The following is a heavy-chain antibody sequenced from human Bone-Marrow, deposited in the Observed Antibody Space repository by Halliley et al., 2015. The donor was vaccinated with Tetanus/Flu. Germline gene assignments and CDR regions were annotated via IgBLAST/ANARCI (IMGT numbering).Heavy chain of an antibody. J-gene: IGHJ4*02. CDR1: GGSFSNYQ. D-gene: IGHD2-21*02. CDR3: ARGALRQRSFDY. V-gene: IGHV4-34*01. Sequence: LVQSSETLSLICGVSGGSFSNYQWSWIRQPPGKGLEWIGEINHSGSASYNPSLKSRAAVSVDTSKSQLSLKLTSVTAADTAVYYCARGALRQRSFDYWGQGTLVTVSS. CDR2: INHSGSA.